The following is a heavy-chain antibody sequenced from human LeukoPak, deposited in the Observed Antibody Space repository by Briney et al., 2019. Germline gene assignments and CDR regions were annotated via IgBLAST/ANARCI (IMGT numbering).Heavy chain of an antibody. Sequence: ASETLSLTCAVSGGSISSSNWWSWVRQPPGKGLEWIGEIYHSGSTNYNPSLKSRVTISVDESKNQFSLKLSSVTAADTAVYYCARGEDGYNPGAFDIWGQGTVVTVSS. V-gene: IGHV4-4*02. D-gene: IGHD5-24*01. CDR2: IYHSGST. CDR1: GGSISSSNW. CDR3: ARGEDGYNPGAFDI. J-gene: IGHJ3*02.